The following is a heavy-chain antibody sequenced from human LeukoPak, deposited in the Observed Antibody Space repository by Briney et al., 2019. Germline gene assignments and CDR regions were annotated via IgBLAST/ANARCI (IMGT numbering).Heavy chain of an antibody. D-gene: IGHD3-10*01. CDR1: GFTFSSFG. Sequence: GGSLRLSCAASGFTFSSFGMNWVRQAPGKGLEWVSYISDSSSLTDYADSVKGRFTISRDNAQNSLSLQLNSLRDEDTAVYFCAKVIRGGYGMDVWGQGTPVTVSS. J-gene: IGHJ6*02. V-gene: IGHV3-48*02. CDR2: ISDSSSLT. CDR3: AKVIRGGYGMDV.